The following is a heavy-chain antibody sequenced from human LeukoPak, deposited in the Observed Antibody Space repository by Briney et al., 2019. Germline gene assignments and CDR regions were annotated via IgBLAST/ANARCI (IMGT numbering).Heavy chain of an antibody. V-gene: IGHV4-59*01. D-gene: IGHD6-13*01. CDR1: GGSISSYY. CDR3: ARTPIAAAGTWFDP. Sequence: SETLSLTCTVSGGSISSYYWSWIRQPPGKGLEWIGYIYYSGSTNYNPSLKSRVTISVDTSKNQFSLKLSSVTAADTAVYYCARTPIAAAGTWFDPWGQGPLVTVSS. J-gene: IGHJ5*02. CDR2: IYYSGST.